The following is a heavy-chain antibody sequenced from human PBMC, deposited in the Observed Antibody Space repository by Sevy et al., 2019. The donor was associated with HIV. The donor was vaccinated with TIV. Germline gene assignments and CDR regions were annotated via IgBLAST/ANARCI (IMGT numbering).Heavy chain of an antibody. CDR2: ISSGGRII. CDR3: ARVRVAAADYYFDY. D-gene: IGHD6-25*01. Sequence: GGSLRLSCATSGFSFSDYYMSWICQAPGKGLEWISYISSGGRIIYYADSVKGRFTIPRDNTNNSLYLRMNSLRAEDTAVYYCARVRVAAADYYFDYWGQGTLVTVSS. CDR1: GFSFSDYY. J-gene: IGHJ4*02. V-gene: IGHV3-11*01.